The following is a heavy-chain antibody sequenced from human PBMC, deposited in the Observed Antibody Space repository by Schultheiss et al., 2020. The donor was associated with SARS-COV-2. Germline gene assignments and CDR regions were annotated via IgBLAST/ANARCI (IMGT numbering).Heavy chain of an antibody. CDR2: ISSHSGSA. CDR3: ASYLEGYCSVGNCYRGVDF. Sequence: ASVKVSCKASGYTFTSYGITWVRQAPGRGLEWMGWISSHSGSAQYAQKVQGRVTMTTDTSTSTVYMELRSLRSDDTAVYYCASYLEGYCSVGNCYRGVDFWGQGTLVTVSS. V-gene: IGHV1-18*04. D-gene: IGHD2-15*01. CDR1: GYTFTSYG. J-gene: IGHJ4*02.